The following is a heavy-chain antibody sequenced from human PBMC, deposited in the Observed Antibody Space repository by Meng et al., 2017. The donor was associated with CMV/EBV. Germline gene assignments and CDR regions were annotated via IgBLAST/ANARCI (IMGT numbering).Heavy chain of an antibody. V-gene: IGHV1-46*01. Sequence: CKPSGYPFTSYYMHWVRQAPGQGLEWMGIINPSGGSTSYAQKFQGRVTMTRDTSTSTVYMELSSLRSEDTAVYYCARSELWFGELLDYWGQGTLVTVSS. J-gene: IGHJ4*02. CDR2: INPSGGST. D-gene: IGHD3-10*01. CDR3: ARSELWFGELLDY. CDR1: GYPFTSYY.